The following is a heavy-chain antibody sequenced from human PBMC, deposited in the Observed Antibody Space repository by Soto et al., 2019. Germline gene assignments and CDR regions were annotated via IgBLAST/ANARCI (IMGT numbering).Heavy chain of an antibody. Sequence: QVQLVQSGAEVKKPGSSVRVSCKASGGTFSSHAFTWVRQAPGQGLEWMGGIIPMFGTPNYAQKFQGRLTITAESGTSYMELRSLRAEDTSVFFCARDLDVGAGYSFGIFDLWGQGTLVTVSS. CDR1: GGTFSSHA. V-gene: IGHV1-69*19. CDR3: ARDLDVGAGYSFGIFDL. CDR2: IIPMFGTP. J-gene: IGHJ4*02. D-gene: IGHD1-26*01.